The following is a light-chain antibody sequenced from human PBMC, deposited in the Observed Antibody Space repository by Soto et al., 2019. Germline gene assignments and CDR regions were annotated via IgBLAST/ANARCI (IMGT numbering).Light chain of an antibody. CDR1: QSVSSN. V-gene: IGKV3-15*01. CDR2: AAS. CDR3: QQYNNWPLYS. Sequence: EIVMTQSPATLSVSPGERVTLSCRASQSVSSNLAWYQQKPGQAPRLLIYAASTRATGIPARFSGSGSGTEFTLTISSLQSEDSAVYYCQQYNNWPLYSFGQGTKLEIK. J-gene: IGKJ2*03.